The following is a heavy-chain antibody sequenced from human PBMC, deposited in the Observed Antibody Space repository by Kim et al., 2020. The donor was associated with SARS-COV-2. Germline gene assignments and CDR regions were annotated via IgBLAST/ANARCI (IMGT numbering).Heavy chain of an antibody. CDR1: GGSISSYY. J-gene: IGHJ3*02. CDR3: AHGGGLTDAFDI. D-gene: IGHD2-21*02. V-gene: IGHV4-59*08. Sequence: SETLSLTCTVSGGSISSYYWSWIRQPPGKGLEWIGYIYYSGSTNYNPSLKSRVTISVDTSKNQFSLKLSSVTAADTAVYYCAHGGGLTDAFDIWGQGTMVTVSS. CDR2: IYYSGST.